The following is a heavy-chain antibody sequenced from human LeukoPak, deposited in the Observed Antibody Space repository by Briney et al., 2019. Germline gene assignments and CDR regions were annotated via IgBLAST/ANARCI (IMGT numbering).Heavy chain of an antibody. D-gene: IGHD6-13*01. J-gene: IGHJ6*02. CDR3: AGRYSSSWYYYYGMDV. CDR1: GGTFSSYA. V-gene: IGHV1-69*13. Sequence: GASVKVSCKASGGTFSSYAISWVRQAPGQGLEWMGGIIPIFGTANYAQKFQGRVTITADESTSTAYMELSSLRSEDTAVYYCAGRYSSSWYYYYGMDVWGQGTTVTVSS. CDR2: IIPIFGTA.